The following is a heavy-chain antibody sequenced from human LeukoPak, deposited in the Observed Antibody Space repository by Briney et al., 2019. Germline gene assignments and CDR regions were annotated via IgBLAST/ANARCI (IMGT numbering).Heavy chain of an antibody. CDR2: ISGSNSFK. J-gene: IGHJ4*02. CDR3: ASLQSSYSTVYGFDQ. Sequence: GGSLRLSCAFSGFTVSTNYMSWMRQAPGKGLDGVSYISGSNSFKNYADSVKGRFTISRDNAKNSLFLKMNSLRAEDSAVYYCASLQSSYSTVYGFDQWGQGTLVTVSS. V-gene: IGHV3-11*06. D-gene: IGHD6-13*01. CDR1: GFTVSTNY.